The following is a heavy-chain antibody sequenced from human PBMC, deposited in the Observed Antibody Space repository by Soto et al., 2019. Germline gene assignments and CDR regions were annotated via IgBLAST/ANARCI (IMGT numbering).Heavy chain of an antibody. CDR2: ISGSGVNA. Sequence: EVQLVESGGSVIRPGGSLRLSCAASGFAFQNHGMAWVRQVPGKGLEWVAGISGSGVNAGYADSVKGRFTISRDNGDNSLYREITNLGVEDTALYHWARKPHWRYWYFDLWGRGTLVTVSS. CDR1: GFAFQNHG. V-gene: IGHV3-20*01. D-gene: IGHD3-9*01. CDR3: ARKPHWRYWYFDL. J-gene: IGHJ2*01.